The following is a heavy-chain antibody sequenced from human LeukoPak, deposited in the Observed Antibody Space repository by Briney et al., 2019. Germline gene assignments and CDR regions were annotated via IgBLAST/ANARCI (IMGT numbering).Heavy chain of an antibody. CDR3: ARSRSIAAADY. D-gene: IGHD6-13*01. Sequence: ASVKVSCKASGYTFSTYGISWVRRAPGQGLEWMGWISAYNGNTNYAQNLQGRVTMTTDTSTSTAYMDLRSLRSDDTAVYYCARSRSIAAADYWGQGTLVTVSS. CDR1: GYTFSTYG. CDR2: ISAYNGNT. J-gene: IGHJ4*02. V-gene: IGHV1-18*01.